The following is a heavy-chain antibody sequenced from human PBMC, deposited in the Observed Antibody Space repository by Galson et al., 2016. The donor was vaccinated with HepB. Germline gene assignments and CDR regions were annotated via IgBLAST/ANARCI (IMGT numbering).Heavy chain of an antibody. J-gene: IGHJ6*02. Sequence: SVKVSCKASGGTFSNYGVSWVRQAPGQGLEWMGGIIPFSGTPSSAQKFPGRVTISADESTGTTYMEPNSLRSEDTAVYYCARGIAASGIGYYYGMDVWGQGTTVTVSS. V-gene: IGHV1-69*13. CDR1: GGTFSNYG. CDR3: ARGIAASGIGYYYGMDV. CDR2: IIPFSGTP. D-gene: IGHD6-25*01.